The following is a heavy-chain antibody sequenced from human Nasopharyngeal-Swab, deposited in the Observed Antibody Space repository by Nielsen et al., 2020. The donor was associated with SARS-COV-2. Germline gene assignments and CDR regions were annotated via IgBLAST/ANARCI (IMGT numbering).Heavy chain of an antibody. D-gene: IGHD3-22*01. CDR1: GYTFTSYG. V-gene: IGHV1-18*04. CDR2: ISAYNGNT. J-gene: IGHJ4*02. Sequence: ASVKVSCKASGYTFTSYGISWVRQAPGQGLEWMGWISAYNGNTNYAQKLQGRVTMTTDTSTSTAYMELRSLRSDDTAVYYCARGNYYDSSGYAYDFDYWGQGTLVTVSS. CDR3: ARGNYYDSSGYAYDFDY.